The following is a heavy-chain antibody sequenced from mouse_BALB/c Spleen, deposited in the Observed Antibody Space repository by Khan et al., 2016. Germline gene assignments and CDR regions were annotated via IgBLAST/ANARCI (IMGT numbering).Heavy chain of an antibody. Sequence: ELQLVASGGGLVQPKGSLKLSCAASGFTFNTSAMNWVRQAPGKGLEWVARIRSKSNNYATYYAASVKYRFPISRDDSQSMLYLQMNNLKTEDTAMYYCVRHYGSSYFDYWGQGTTLTVSS. CDR2: IRSKSNNYAT. J-gene: IGHJ2*01. V-gene: IGHV10-1*02. CDR1: GFTFNTSA. D-gene: IGHD1-1*01. CDR3: VRHYGSSYFDY.